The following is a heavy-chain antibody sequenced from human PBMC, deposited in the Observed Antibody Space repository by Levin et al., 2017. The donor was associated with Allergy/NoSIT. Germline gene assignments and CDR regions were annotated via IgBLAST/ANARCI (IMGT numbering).Heavy chain of an antibody. CDR2: INSDGSST. D-gene: IGHD6-13*01. CDR3: ARAYSSSSPGHYYYYMDV. V-gene: IGHV3-74*01. Sequence: GESLKISCAASGFTFSSYWMHWVRQAPGKGLVWVSRINSDGSSTSYADSVKGRFTISRDNAKNTLYLQMNSLRAEDTAVYYCARAYSSSSPGHYYYYMDVWGKGTTVTVSS. J-gene: IGHJ6*03. CDR1: GFTFSSYW.